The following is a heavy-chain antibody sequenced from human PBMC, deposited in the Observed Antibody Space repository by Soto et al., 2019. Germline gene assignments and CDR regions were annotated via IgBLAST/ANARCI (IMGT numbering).Heavy chain of an antibody. J-gene: IGHJ3*02. CDR2: IKSKTDGGTT. Sequence: EVQLVESGGGLVKPGGSLRLSCAASGFTFSNAWMNWVRQAPGKGLEWVGRIKSKTDGGTTDYAAPVKGRFTISRDDSKNTLYLQMNSLKTEDTAVYYCTTAVEAVTTWLASYAFDIWGQGTMVTVSS. CDR1: GFTFSNAW. CDR3: TTAVEAVTTWLASYAFDI. D-gene: IGHD4-17*01. V-gene: IGHV3-15*07.